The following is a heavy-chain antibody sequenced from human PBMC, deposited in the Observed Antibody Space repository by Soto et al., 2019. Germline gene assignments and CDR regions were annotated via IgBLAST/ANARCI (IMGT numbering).Heavy chain of an antibody. J-gene: IGHJ4*02. CDR3: ARGGSGYTWFNEF. CDR2: IIPVFQTA. Sequence: SVKVSCKASGGLFSSYPISWVRQVPGQGLEWMGGIIPVFQTAYYTQRFRGRVTITADESTNTAYMELSSLRSEDTAIYYCARGGSGYTWFNEFWGQGTLVTVSS. D-gene: IGHD3-22*01. V-gene: IGHV1-69*13. CDR1: GGLFSSYP.